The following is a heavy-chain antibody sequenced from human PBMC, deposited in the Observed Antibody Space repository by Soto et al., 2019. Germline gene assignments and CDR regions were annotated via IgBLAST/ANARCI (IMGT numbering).Heavy chain of an antibody. V-gene: IGHV3-33*01. D-gene: IGHD3-22*01. Sequence: GGSLRLSCAASGFTFSSYGMHWVRQAPGKGLEWVAVMWFDGKHQYYADSVKGRFTISRDNSKNTLYLQMNSLRADDTALYYCARWTYYDSSGYYYVFDYWGQGTLVTVSS. CDR1: GFTFSSYG. J-gene: IGHJ4*02. CDR3: ARWTYYDSSGYYYVFDY. CDR2: MWFDGKHQ.